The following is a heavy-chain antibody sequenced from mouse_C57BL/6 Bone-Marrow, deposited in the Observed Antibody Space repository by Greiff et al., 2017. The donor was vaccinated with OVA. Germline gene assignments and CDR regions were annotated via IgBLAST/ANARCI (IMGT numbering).Heavy chain of an antibody. CDR3: ARRGSSGRYYFDY. V-gene: IGHV3-6*01. CDR2: ISYDGSN. CDR1: GYSITSGYY. D-gene: IGHD1-1*01. Sequence: EVQLVESGPGLVKPSQSLSLTCSVTGYSITSGYYWNWIRQFPGNKLEWMGYISYDGSNNYNPSLKNRISITRDTSKNQFFLKLNSVTTEDTATYYCARRGSSGRYYFDYWGQGTTLTVSS. J-gene: IGHJ2*01.